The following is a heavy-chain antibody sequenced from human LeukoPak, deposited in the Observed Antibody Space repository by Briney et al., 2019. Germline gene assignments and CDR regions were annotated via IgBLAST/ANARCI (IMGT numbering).Heavy chain of an antibody. CDR3: AKSNGGNYYDAFDM. V-gene: IGHV3-74*01. J-gene: IGHJ3*02. CDR1: GFTFSSSW. CDR2: INSDGSST. D-gene: IGHD1-26*01. Sequence: GGSLRLSCAASGFTFSSSWMHWVRQAPGKGLVWVSRINSDGSSTTYADSVKGRFTISRDNTKNTLFLQMNSLRAEDTAVYYCAKSNGGNYYDAFDMWGQGTMVTVSS.